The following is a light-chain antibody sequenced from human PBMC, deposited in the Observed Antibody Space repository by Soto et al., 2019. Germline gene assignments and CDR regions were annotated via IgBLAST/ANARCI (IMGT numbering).Light chain of an antibody. CDR3: QSYYSSRSGWV. Sequence: QSVLTQPPSVSGAPGQRVTISCTGSSSNIGAGYDVHWYQQLPGTAPKLLIYGNSNRPSGVPDRFSGSKSGTSASLAITGRQAEDEADYYCQSYYSSRSGWVFGGGTKLTVL. J-gene: IGLJ3*02. V-gene: IGLV1-40*01. CDR2: GNS. CDR1: SSNIGAGYD.